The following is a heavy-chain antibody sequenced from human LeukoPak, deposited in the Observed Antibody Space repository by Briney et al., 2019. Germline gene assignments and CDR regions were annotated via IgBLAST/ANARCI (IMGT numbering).Heavy chain of an antibody. CDR2: IYYISGST. CDR3: ARLYQGKRPPDY. CDR1: GGSISSSSDY. V-gene: IGHV4-39*01. Sequence: SETLSLTCTVSGGSISSSSDYWGWIRQPPGKGLEWIGNIYYISGSTYYNPPLKSRVTISVDTSKNQLSLRLRSVTAADTAVYYCARLYQGKRPPDYWGQGTLVTVSS. D-gene: IGHD6-25*01. J-gene: IGHJ4*02.